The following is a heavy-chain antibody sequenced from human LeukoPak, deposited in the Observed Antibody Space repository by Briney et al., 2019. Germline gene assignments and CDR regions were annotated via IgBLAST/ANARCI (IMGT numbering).Heavy chain of an antibody. J-gene: IGHJ4*02. D-gene: IGHD3-3*01. Sequence: SETLSLTCTVSGCSISSYYWSWIRQPPGKGLEWIGYIYYSGSTNYNPSLKSRVTISVDTSKNQFSLKLSSVTAADTAVYYCARYITIFDYWGQGTLVTVSS. CDR3: ARYITIFDY. CDR1: GCSISSYY. V-gene: IGHV4-59*01. CDR2: IYYSGST.